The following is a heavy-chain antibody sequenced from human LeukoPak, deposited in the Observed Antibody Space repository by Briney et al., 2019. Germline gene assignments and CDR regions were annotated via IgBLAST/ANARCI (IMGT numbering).Heavy chain of an antibody. CDR1: GGTFSSYA. CDR2: IIPIFGAA. J-gene: IGHJ3*02. Sequence: SVEVSFKASGGTFSSYAISWVRQAPGQGLEWMGRIIPIFGAANYAQKFQGRVTITIDESTSTAYMELSSLRSEDTAVYYCARVGDDYGGFDIWGQGTIVTVSS. D-gene: IGHD4-23*01. CDR3: ARVGDDYGGFDI. V-gene: IGHV1-69*05.